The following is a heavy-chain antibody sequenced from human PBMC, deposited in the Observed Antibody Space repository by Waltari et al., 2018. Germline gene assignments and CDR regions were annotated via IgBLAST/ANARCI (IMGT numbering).Heavy chain of an antibody. Sequence: EVQLVESGGGLVQPGGSLRLSCAASGFTFSSYWMSWVRQAPGKGLEWVANKKQDVSEKYYGDSVKGRLTISRDNAKNSLYLQMNSLRAEDTAVYYCARDSLMPYSSSVYGMDVWGQGTTVTVSS. D-gene: IGHD6-6*01. CDR2: KKQDVSEK. CDR3: ARDSLMPYSSSVYGMDV. CDR1: GFTFSSYW. J-gene: IGHJ6*02. V-gene: IGHV3-7*01.